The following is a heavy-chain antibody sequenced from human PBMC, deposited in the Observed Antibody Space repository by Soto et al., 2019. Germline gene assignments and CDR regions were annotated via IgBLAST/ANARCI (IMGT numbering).Heavy chain of an antibody. CDR3: ARVGGIGAPPGTDY. CDR1: GGIFSSYA. Sequence: QVQLVQSGVEVKMPGSSVKVSCKASGGIFSSYAISWLRQAPGQGLEWMGAVIPILGQAYYAQDLQDRVSITADESTRTTYMELSSLRSEDTAVYFCARVGGIGAPPGTDYWGHGTLVTVSS. CDR2: VIPILGQA. V-gene: IGHV1-69*01. D-gene: IGHD6-6*01. J-gene: IGHJ4*01.